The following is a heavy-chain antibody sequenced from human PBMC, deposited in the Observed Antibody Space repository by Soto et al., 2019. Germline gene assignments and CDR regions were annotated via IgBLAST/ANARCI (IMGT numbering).Heavy chain of an antibody. V-gene: IGHV4-59*01. CDR2: IYYSGST. CDR1: GGSINSYY. CDR3: ASGSAARPDY. D-gene: IGHD6-6*01. J-gene: IGHJ4*02. Sequence: SETLSLTCTVSGGSINSYYWSWIQQPPGQGLEWLGYIYYSGSTNYNPSLKSRVTISVDTSKNQFSQKLGSVTAADTAVSCCASGSAARPDYWGQGTLVTVSS.